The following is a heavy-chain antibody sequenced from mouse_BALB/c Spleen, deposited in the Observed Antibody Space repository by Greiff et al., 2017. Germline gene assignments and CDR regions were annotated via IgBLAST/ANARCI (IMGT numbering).Heavy chain of an antibody. CDR3: ARGSYYGSSYPWFAY. D-gene: IGHD1-1*01. Sequence: DVQLQESGPGLVKPSQSLSLTCTVTGYSITSDYAWNWIRQFPGNKLEWMGYISYSGSTSYNPSLKSRISITRDTSKNQFFLQLNSVTTEDTATYYCARGSYYGSSYPWFAYWGQGTLVTVSA. J-gene: IGHJ3*01. CDR1: GYSITSDYA. V-gene: IGHV3-2*02. CDR2: ISYSGST.